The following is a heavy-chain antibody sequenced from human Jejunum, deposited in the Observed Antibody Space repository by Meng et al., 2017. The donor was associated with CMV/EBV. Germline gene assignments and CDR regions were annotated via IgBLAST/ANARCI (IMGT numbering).Heavy chain of an antibody. CDR3: ASNLGQWLNWFDP. D-gene: IGHD5-12*01. J-gene: IGHJ5*02. CDR2: ITSSGDRT. CDR1: GFNFSNYE. Sequence: ASGFNFSNYEMSWVRQAPRKGLEWLSYITSSGDRTYYAESVKGRFTISRDNAKNSLYLQMNSLRAEDTAVYYCASNLGQWLNWFDPWGQGTLVTVSS. V-gene: IGHV3-48*03.